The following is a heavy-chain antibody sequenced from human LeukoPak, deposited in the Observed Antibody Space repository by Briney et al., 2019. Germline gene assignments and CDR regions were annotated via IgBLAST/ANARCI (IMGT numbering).Heavy chain of an antibody. D-gene: IGHD5-18*01. V-gene: IGHV3-23*01. Sequence: GGSLRLSCAVSGFTFSSYGMSWVRQAPGKGLEWVSSISGNGVGTYYADSVKGRFTISRDNSKNTLYLQMNSLRAEDTAVYYCATLQLSLGWGQGTLVTVSS. CDR1: GFTFSSYG. J-gene: IGHJ4*02. CDR3: ATLQLSLG. CDR2: ISGNGVGT.